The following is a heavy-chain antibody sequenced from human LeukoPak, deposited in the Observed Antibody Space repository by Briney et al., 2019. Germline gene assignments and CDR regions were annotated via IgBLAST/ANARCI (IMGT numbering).Heavy chain of an antibody. V-gene: IGHV4-34*01. CDR1: GGSFSGYY. Sequence: PSETLSLTCAVYGGSFSGYYWSWIRQPPGKGLEWIGEINHSGSTNYNPSLKSRVTISVDTSKNQFSLKLSSVTAADTAVYYCARGPYVWGGYRYTTSYYYYGMDVWGQGTTVTVSS. D-gene: IGHD3-16*02. CDR3: ARGPYVWGGYRYTTSYYYYGMDV. CDR2: INHSGST. J-gene: IGHJ6*02.